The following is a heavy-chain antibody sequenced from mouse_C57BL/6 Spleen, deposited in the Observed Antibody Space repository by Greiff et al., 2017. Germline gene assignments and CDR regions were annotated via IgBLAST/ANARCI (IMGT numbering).Heavy chain of an antibody. V-gene: IGHV1-7*01. D-gene: IGHD2-4*01. CDR2: INPSSGYT. Sequence: QVQLTESGAELAKPGASVKLSCKASGYTFTSSWMHWVKQRPGQGLEWIGYINPSSGYTKYNQKFKDKATLTADKSSSTAYMQLSSLTSEDSAVYFCARGDYDRAYWGQGTLVTVSA. CDR1: GYTFTSSW. CDR3: ARGDYDRAY. J-gene: IGHJ3*01.